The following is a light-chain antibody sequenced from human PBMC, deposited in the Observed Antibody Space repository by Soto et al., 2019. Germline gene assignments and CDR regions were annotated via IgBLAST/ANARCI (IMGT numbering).Light chain of an antibody. V-gene: IGKV3-20*01. CDR1: QSVSNNY. CDR3: QQYGSSGT. J-gene: IGKJ1*01. Sequence: TQSPGTLPLSPGESAPLSCSDSQSVSNNYLAWYQQKPGQAPRLLIYGASNRATGIPDRFSGSGSGTDFTLTISRLEPEDFAVYYCQQYGSSGTFGQGTKVDIK. CDR2: GAS.